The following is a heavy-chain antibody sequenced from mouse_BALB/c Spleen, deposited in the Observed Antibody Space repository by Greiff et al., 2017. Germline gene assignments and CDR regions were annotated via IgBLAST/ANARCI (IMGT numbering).Heavy chain of an antibody. J-gene: IGHJ1*01. D-gene: IGHD2-4*01. CDR2: IAPGSGST. Sequence: DLVKPGASVKLSCKASGYTFTSYWINWIKQRPGQGLEWIGRIAPGSGSTYYNEMFKGKATLTVDTSSSTAYIQLSSLSSEDYAVYFCARDYDYWYFDVWGAGTTVTVSS. CDR1: GYTFTSYW. CDR3: ARDYDYWYFDV. V-gene: IGHV1S41*01.